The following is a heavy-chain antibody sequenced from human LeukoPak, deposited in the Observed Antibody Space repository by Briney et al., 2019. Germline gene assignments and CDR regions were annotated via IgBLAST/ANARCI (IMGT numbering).Heavy chain of an antibody. Sequence: PSETLSLTCTVSGGSISNYYWSWIRQPPGKGLEWIGYIYYSGSTNYNPSLKSRVIISVDTSSNQFSLKLNSVTAADTAVYYCARRAYGSGSFNRYHFDYWGQGTLVAVSS. CDR1: GGSISNYY. J-gene: IGHJ4*02. CDR2: IYYSGST. D-gene: IGHD3-10*01. V-gene: IGHV4-59*08. CDR3: ARRAYGSGSFNRYHFDY.